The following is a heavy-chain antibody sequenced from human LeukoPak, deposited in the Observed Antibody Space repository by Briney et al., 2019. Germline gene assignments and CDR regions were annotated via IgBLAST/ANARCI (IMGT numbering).Heavy chain of an antibody. V-gene: IGHV3-30*04. CDR3: ARDVGGYAFDY. CDR2: MSYDGSHK. CDR1: GFSFISHT. J-gene: IGHJ4*02. Sequence: GGSLRLSCVASGFSFISHTMHWVRQAPGKGLEWVAVMSYDGSHKYLADSVKGRFTISRDNSKNTLYLQMNSLRVEDTAIYYCARDVGGYAFDYWGQGTLVTVSS. D-gene: IGHD5-12*01.